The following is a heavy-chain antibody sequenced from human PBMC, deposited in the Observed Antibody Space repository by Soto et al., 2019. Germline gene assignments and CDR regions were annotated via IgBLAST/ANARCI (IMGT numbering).Heavy chain of an antibody. CDR1: GFTVSRNY. D-gene: IGHD3-22*01. V-gene: IGHV3-53*01. Sequence: VQLVESGGGLIQPGGSLRLSCAASGFTVSRNYMSWVRQAPGKGLEWVSVIYSGDSTHYADSVKGRFTISRDNSKNTLYLQMNSLRAEDTAVYYCARGLGRGYYDSSGYFHLDYWGQGTLVTVSS. CDR2: IYSGDST. CDR3: ARGLGRGYYDSSGYFHLDY. J-gene: IGHJ4*02.